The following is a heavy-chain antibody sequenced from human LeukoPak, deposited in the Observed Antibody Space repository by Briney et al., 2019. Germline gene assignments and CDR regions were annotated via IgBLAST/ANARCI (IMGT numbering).Heavy chain of an antibody. CDR1: GYTFTSYG. CDR2: ISAYNGNT. J-gene: IGHJ4*02. Sequence: ASVKVSCKASGYTFTSYGISWVRQAPGQGLEWMGWISAYNGNTNYAQKLQGRVTMTTDTSTSTAYMELRSLRSDDTAVYCARDRDGDYDKIGCSDYWGQGTLVTVSS. CDR3: ARDRDGDYDKIGCSDY. D-gene: IGHD4-17*01. V-gene: IGHV1-18*04.